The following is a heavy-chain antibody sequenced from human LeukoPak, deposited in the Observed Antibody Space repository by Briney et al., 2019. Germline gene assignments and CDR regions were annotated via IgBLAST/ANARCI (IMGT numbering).Heavy chain of an antibody. Sequence: SQTLSLTCAISGESVSSKSAAWNWIRQSPSRGLEWLGRTYYRSKWHSEYAVSVKGRITINPDTSRNQFSLQLNSVTPEDTAIYYCANICTGGGCYSDYWGQGSLVTVSS. CDR3: ANICTGGGCYSDY. CDR2: TYYRSKWHS. V-gene: IGHV6-1*01. CDR1: GESVSSKSAA. J-gene: IGHJ4*02. D-gene: IGHD2-8*02.